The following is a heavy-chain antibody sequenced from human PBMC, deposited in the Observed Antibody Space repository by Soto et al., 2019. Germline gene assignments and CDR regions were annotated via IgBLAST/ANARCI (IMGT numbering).Heavy chain of an antibody. CDR3: ARAAMGGSSWPFDY. J-gene: IGHJ4*02. CDR1: GGSISSSNW. CDR2: IYHSGST. Sequence: SETLSLTCAVSGGSISSSNWWSWVRRPPGKGLEWIGEIYHSGSTNYNPSLKSRVTISVDKSKNQFSLKLSSVTAADTAVYYCARAAMGGSSWPFDYWGQGTLVTVSS. V-gene: IGHV4-4*02. D-gene: IGHD6-13*01.